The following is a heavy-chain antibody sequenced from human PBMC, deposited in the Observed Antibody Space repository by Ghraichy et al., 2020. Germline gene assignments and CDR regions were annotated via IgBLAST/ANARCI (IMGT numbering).Heavy chain of an antibody. CDR1: GGSISSYY. V-gene: IGHV4-59*01. Sequence: SQTLSLTCTVSGGSISSYYWSWIRQPPGKGLEWIGYIYYSGSTNYNPSLKSRVTISVDTSKNQFSLKLSSVTAADTAVYYCARGVEYSSSSGWFDPWGQGTLVTVSS. CDR3: ARGVEYSSSSGWFDP. J-gene: IGHJ5*02. D-gene: IGHD6-6*01. CDR2: IYYSGST.